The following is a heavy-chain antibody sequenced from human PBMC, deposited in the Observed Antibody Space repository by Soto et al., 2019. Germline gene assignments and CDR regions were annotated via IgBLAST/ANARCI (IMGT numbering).Heavy chain of an antibody. J-gene: IGHJ2*01. V-gene: IGHV3-43*01. D-gene: IGHD7-27*01. CDR2: ISWDGGST. CDR1: GFTFDDYT. Sequence: EVQLVESGGVVVQPGGSLRLSCAASGFTFDDYTMHWVRQAPGKGLEWVSLISWDGGSTYYADSVKGRFTISRDNSKNSLYLQMNSLRTEDTALYYCAKDSPEGMGIPASWYFDLWGRGTLVTVSS. CDR3: AKDSPEGMGIPASWYFDL.